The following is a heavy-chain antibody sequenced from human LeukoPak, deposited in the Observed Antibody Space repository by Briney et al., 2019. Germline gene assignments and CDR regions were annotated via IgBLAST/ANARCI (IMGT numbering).Heavy chain of an antibody. CDR1: GFTFSDYY. CDR2: ISSRSSYT. CDR3: ARGHYKAVAGNGMDV. D-gene: IGHD6-19*01. V-gene: IGHV3-11*06. J-gene: IGHJ6*04. Sequence: PGGSLRLSCAASGFTFSDYYMSWIRQAPGKGLEWVSYISSRSSYTNYADSVKGRFTISRDNAKNSLYLQMNSLRAEDTAVYYCARGHYKAVAGNGMDVWGKGTTVTVSS.